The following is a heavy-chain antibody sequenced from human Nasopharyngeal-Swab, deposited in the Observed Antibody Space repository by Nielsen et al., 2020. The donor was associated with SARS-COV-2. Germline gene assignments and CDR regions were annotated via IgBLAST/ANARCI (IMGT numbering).Heavy chain of an antibody. CDR1: GFTVSSNY. D-gene: IGHD6-13*01. CDR3: AKRVGAAAGTLHFDY. Sequence: GESLKISCAASGFTVSSNYMSWVRQAPGKGLEWVSVIYSGGSTYYADSVKGRLTISRDNSKNTLYLQMNSLRAEDTAVNYCAKRVGAAAGTLHFDYWGQGTLVTVSS. J-gene: IGHJ4*02. CDR2: IYSGGST. V-gene: IGHV3-53*01.